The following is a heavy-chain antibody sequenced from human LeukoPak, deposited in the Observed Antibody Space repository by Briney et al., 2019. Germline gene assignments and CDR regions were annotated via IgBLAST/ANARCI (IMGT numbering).Heavy chain of an antibody. CDR2: ISSSGSYI. Sequence: GGSLRLSCAASGFTFSTYSLNWVRQAPGKGLEWVSSISSSGSYIYYADSLKGRFTISRDNAKNSLYLQMNSLRAEDMAVYYCARGDNWNFAYLDYWGQGTLVTVSS. V-gene: IGHV3-21*01. D-gene: IGHD1-1*01. CDR3: ARGDNWNFAYLDY. CDR1: GFTFSTYS. J-gene: IGHJ4*02.